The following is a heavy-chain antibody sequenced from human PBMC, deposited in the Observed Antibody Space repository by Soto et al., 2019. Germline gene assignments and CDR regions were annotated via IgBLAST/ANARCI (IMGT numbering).Heavy chain of an antibody. J-gene: IGHJ5*01. Sequence: EVQLVESGGGLVQPGGSLRLSCAASGFSFSNYWMHWVRQAPGKGLVWVSRINSDGSSTSYVDSVRGRFTIFRDNGKNTLYLQMNSLRGEDTAVYYCTRDPAPSGWFDYWGQGTLVTASP. CDR3: TRDPAPSGWFDY. D-gene: IGHD6-19*01. V-gene: IGHV3-74*01. CDR1: GFSFSNYW. CDR2: INSDGSST.